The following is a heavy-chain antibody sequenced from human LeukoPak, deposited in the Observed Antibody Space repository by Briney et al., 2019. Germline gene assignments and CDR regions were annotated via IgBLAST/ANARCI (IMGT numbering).Heavy chain of an antibody. CDR2: ISGSGGST. V-gene: IGHV3-23*01. J-gene: IGHJ4*02. CDR3: AKSMSGSYSPLDY. Sequence: GGSLRLXCAASGFTFSSYAMSWVRQAPGKGLEWVSAISGSGGSTYYADSVKGRFTISRDNSKNTLYLQMNSLRAEDTAVYYCAKSMSGSYSPLDYWGQGTLVTVSS. CDR1: GFTFSSYA. D-gene: IGHD1-26*01.